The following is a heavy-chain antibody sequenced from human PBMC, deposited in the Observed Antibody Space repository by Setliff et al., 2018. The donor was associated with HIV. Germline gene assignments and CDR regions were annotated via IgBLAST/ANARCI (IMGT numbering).Heavy chain of an antibody. Sequence: SETLSLTCTVSGDSISSGGYYWSWIRRPAGQGLEWIGRIYTSGNTNYNPSTNYNPSLKSRITISLETSRNQFSLRVTSVTATDTAVYYCTRQSPVAGSGAFDIWGQGTMVTVSS. D-gene: IGHD6-19*01. CDR1: GDSISSGGYY. CDR3: TRQSPVAGSGAFDI. J-gene: IGHJ3*02. V-gene: IGHV4-61*02. CDR2: IYTSGNTNYNPST.